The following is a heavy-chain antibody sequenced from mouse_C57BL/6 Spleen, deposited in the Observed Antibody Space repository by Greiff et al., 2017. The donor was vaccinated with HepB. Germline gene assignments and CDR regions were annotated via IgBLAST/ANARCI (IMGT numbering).Heavy chain of an antibody. V-gene: IGHV1-69*01. CDR1: GYTFTSYW. Sequence: QVQLQQPGAELVMPGASVKLSCKASGYTFTSYWMHWVKQRPGQGLEWIGEIDPSDSYTNYNQKFKGKSTLTVDKSSSTAYMQLSSLTSEDSAVYDCARLRDYYAMDYWGQGTSVTVSS. J-gene: IGHJ4*01. CDR3: ARLRDYYAMDY. CDR2: IDPSDSYT.